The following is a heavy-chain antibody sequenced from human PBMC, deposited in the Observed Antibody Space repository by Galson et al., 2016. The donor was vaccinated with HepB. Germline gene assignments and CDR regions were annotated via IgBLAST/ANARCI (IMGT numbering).Heavy chain of an antibody. CDR2: ISSRSTAG. CDR1: GFSFSAYS. CDR3: ARDLVGSITAL. J-gene: IGHJ4*02. D-gene: IGHD1-26*01. V-gene: IGHV3-48*04. Sequence: SLRLSCAASGFSFSAYSMNWVRQAPGKGLEWLSFISSRSTAGYYAGSVRGRFTVSRDDPKNSLFLQMNGLRAEGTAVYYCARDLVGSITALWGQGTLVTVSS.